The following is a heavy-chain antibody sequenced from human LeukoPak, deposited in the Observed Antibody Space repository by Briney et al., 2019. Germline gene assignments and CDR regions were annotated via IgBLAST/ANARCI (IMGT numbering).Heavy chain of an antibody. CDR1: GITLSNYG. V-gene: IGHV3-23*01. D-gene: IGHD3-10*01. CDR2: LSGSGGGS. J-gene: IGHJ4*02. CDR3: AKRGVVIRVFLVGFHKEAYYFDS. Sequence: GGSLRLSCAVSGITLSNYGMSWVRQAPGKGLEWVAGLSGSGGGSNYADSVQGRFTISRGNPKNTLYLQMNSLRAEDTAVYFCAKRGVVIRVFLVGFHKEAYYFDSWGQGALVTVSS.